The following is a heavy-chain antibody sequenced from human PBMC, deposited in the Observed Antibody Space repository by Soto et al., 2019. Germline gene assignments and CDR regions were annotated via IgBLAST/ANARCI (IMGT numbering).Heavy chain of an antibody. J-gene: IGHJ4*02. CDR2: INSDGSST. CDR1: GFAFSSYW. V-gene: IGHV3-74*01. Sequence: GGSLRLSCAASGFAFSSYWMHWVRQAPGKGLVWVSRINSDGSSTSYADSVKGRFTISRDNAKNTLYLQMNSLRAEDTAVYYCARGSRYSSSWYFDYWGQGTLVTVSS. CDR3: ARGSRYSSSWYFDY. D-gene: IGHD6-13*01.